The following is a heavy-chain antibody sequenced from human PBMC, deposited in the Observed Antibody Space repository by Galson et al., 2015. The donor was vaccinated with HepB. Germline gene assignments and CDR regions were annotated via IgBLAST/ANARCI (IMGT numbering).Heavy chain of an antibody. Sequence: SVKVSCKASGYTFTGYYMHWVRQAPGQGLEWMGRINPNSGGTNYAQKFQGRVTMTRDTSISTAYMELSRLRSDDTAVYYCARAGPLIIDHHYMDVWGKGTTVTVSS. V-gene: IGHV1-2*06. CDR1: GYTFTGYY. CDR2: INPNSGGT. CDR3: ARAGPLIIDHHYMDV. J-gene: IGHJ6*03. D-gene: IGHD2/OR15-2a*01.